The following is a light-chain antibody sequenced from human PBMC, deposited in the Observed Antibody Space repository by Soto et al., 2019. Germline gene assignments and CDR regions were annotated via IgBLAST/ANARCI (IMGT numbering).Light chain of an antibody. J-gene: IGKJ5*01. V-gene: IGKV1-39*01. CDR3: QQRHMWPIT. CDR2: AAS. Sequence: DIQMTQSPSSLSASVGDRVTITCRASQSIAGYLNWYQQKPGKAPKFLIYAASTLQSGVPSRFSGSGSGTDFTLTISSLEPEDSAVYYCQQRHMWPITFGQGTRLEIK. CDR1: QSIAGY.